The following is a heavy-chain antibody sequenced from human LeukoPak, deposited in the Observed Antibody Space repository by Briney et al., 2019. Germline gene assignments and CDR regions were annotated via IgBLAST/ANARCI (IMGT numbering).Heavy chain of an antibody. J-gene: IGHJ4*02. V-gene: IGHV4-34*01. CDR3: ARSRSFDWLLSY. Sequence: SETLSLTCAVYGGSFRGYYWSWIRQPPGKGLEWIGEINHSGSTNYNPSLKSRVTISVDTSKNQFSLKLSSVTAADTAVYYCARSRSFDWLLSYWGQGTLVTVSS. CDR2: INHSGST. D-gene: IGHD3-9*01. CDR1: GGSFRGYY.